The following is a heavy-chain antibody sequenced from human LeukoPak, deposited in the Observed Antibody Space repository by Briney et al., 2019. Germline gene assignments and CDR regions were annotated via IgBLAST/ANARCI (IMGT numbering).Heavy chain of an antibody. CDR3: ARRRDLYSGSYYPFDY. J-gene: IGHJ4*02. Sequence: GESLKISCKGSGYRFTNYWIRWVRQMPGKGLEWMGIIYPGDSETRYSPSFQGQVTISADKSISTAYLQWSSLKASDTAMYYCARRRDLYSGSYYPFDYWGQGTLVTVSS. CDR1: GYRFTNYW. CDR2: IYPGDSET. V-gene: IGHV5-51*01. D-gene: IGHD1-26*01.